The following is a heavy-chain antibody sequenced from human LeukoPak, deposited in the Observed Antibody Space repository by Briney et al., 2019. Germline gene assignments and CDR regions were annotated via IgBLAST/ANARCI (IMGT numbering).Heavy chain of an antibody. J-gene: IGHJ4*02. CDR3: ARTMRPILTGYYSLDY. Sequence: HTGGSLRLSCAASGFTFSSYGMHWVRQAPGKGLEWVAVIWYDGSNKYYADSVKGRFTISRDNSKNTLYLQMNSLRAEDTAVYYCARTMRPILTGYYSLDYWGQGTLVTVSS. D-gene: IGHD3-9*01. CDR1: GFTFSSYG. CDR2: IWYDGSNK. V-gene: IGHV3-33*01.